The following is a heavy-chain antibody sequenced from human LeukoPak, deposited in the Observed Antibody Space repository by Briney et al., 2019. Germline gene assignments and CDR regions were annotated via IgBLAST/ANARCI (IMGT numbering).Heavy chain of an antibody. V-gene: IGHV3-23*01. Sequence: PSETLSLTCTVSGYSISSGYYWGWIRQPPGKGLEWVSAISGSGGSTYYADSVKGRFTISRDNSKNTLYLQMNSLRAEDTAVYYCAKNPRLGYCSSTSCLNWFDPWGQGTLVTVSS. D-gene: IGHD2-2*01. J-gene: IGHJ5*02. CDR1: GYSISSGYY. CDR3: AKNPRLGYCSSTSCLNWFDP. CDR2: ISGSGGST.